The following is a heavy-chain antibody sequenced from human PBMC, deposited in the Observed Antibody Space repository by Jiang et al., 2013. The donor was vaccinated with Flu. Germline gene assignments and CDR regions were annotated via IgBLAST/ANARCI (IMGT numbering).Heavy chain of an antibody. Sequence: SGAEVKKPGASVKVSCEASGYTFTSHYIHWVRQAPGQGLEWMGVINPSSGTTRYAQSFQGRVTMTRDTSTSTVYMELSSLRSEDTAVYYCARDRVYSGTLVGVQEGADYWGQGTRVTVSS. CDR1: GYTFTSHY. J-gene: IGHJ4*02. D-gene: IGHD1-26*01. CDR2: INPSSGTT. CDR3: ARDRVYSGTLVGVQEGADY. V-gene: IGHV1-46*01.